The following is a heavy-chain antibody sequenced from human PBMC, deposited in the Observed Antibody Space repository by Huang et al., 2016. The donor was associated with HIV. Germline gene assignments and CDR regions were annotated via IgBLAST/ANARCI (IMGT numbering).Heavy chain of an antibody. Sequence: EVQLLESGGGLVQPGGSLRLSCAASGFTFSSYAMSWVRQAPGKGLEWVSSITGRGSSSYYADSVKGRFTISRDNSKNTLYLQRNSLRAEDTAIYYCAKADSGAAAGSLVDYWGQGTLVTVSS. CDR1: GFTFSSYA. J-gene: IGHJ4*02. V-gene: IGHV3-23*01. CDR3: AKADSGAAAGSLVDY. CDR2: ITGRGSSS. D-gene: IGHD6-13*01.